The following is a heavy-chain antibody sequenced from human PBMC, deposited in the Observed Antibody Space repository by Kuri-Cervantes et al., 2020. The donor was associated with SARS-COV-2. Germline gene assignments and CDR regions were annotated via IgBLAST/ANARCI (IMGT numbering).Heavy chain of an antibody. J-gene: IGHJ5*02. D-gene: IGHD6-13*01. Sequence: GESLKISCAASGFTFSSYAMSWVRQAPGKGLEWVSAISGSGGGTYYADSMKGRFTISRDNSKNTLYLQMNSLRAEDTAAYYCAKVQQLGSSWYWFDPWGQGTLVTVSS. CDR3: AKVQQLGSSWYWFDP. CDR1: GFTFSSYA. CDR2: ISGSGGGT. V-gene: IGHV3-23*01.